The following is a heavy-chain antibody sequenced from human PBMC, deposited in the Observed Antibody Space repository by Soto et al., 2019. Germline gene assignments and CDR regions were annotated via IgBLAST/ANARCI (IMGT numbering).Heavy chain of an antibody. CDR2: INPGGGT. CDR3: ARVYCSGGSCYGIDY. V-gene: IGHV1-46*01. J-gene: IGHJ4*02. CDR1: GYTFTSDY. D-gene: IGHD2-15*01. Sequence: AASVKVSCKASGYTFTSDYVHWVRQAPGQGLEWMGIINPGGGTSYAQKFQGRVTMTRDTSTSTVYMELSSLRSEDTAVYYCARVYCSGGSCYGIDYWGQGTLVTVSS.